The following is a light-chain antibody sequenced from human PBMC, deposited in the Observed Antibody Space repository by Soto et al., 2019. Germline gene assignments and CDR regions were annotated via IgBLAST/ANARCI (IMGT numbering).Light chain of an antibody. Sequence: DIVLTQSPGTLSLPPGERAILSCSASQSVSSSHLAWYQQKPGQAPRLLIYGASSRATGIPDRFSGSGSGTDFTLTISRLEPEDFAVYYCQQYGTSPPALTFGGGT. CDR1: QSVSSSH. CDR3: QQYGTSPPALT. V-gene: IGKV3-20*01. CDR2: GAS. J-gene: IGKJ4*01.